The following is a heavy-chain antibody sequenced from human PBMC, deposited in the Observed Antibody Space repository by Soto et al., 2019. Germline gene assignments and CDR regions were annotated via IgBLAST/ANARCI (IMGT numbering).Heavy chain of an antibody. CDR2: IIPIFGTA. CDR1: GGTFSGYA. Sequence: QVQLVQSGAEVKKPGSSVKVSCKASGGTFSGYAITWVRQAPGQGLEWMGGIIPIFGTANYAQKFQGRVTITADESTSTAYMELSSLRSGDTAVYYCARDRGPSSGYYPYWFDPWGQGTLVTVSS. CDR3: ARDRGPSSGYYPYWFDP. V-gene: IGHV1-69*12. J-gene: IGHJ5*02. D-gene: IGHD3-22*01.